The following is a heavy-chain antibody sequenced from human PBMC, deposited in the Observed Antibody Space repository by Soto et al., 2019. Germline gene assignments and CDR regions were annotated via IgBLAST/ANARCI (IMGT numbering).Heavy chain of an antibody. Sequence: GPTLVNPTQTLTLTCTFSGFSLTTDGMAVGWIRQPPGKALEWLALIYWNDDKRYSPSLRNRLTITRDTSKNQVVLTMINMDPVDTATYYCAHRPGYYDSSAPYRWGQGTLVTVSS. J-gene: IGHJ5*02. CDR1: GFSLTTDGMA. V-gene: IGHV2-5*01. CDR3: AHRPGYYDSSAPYR. CDR2: IYWNDDK. D-gene: IGHD3-22*01.